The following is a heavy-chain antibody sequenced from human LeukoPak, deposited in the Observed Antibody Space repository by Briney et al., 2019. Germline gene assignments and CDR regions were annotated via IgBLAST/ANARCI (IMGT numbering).Heavy chain of an antibody. CDR2: INPNSGGT. V-gene: IGHV1-2*02. CDR3: ARTTFLGSTYFQH. CDR1: GYTFTGYY. D-gene: IGHD1-26*01. Sequence: ASVKVSCKASGYTFTGYYMHWVRQAPGQGLEWMGWINPNSGGTNYAQKFQGRVTMTTDTSTNTAYMELTSLRYDDTAVYYCARTTFLGSTYFQHWGQGTLVSVSS. J-gene: IGHJ1*01.